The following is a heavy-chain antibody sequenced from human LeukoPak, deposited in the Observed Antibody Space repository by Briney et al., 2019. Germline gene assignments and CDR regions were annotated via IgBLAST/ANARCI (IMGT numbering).Heavy chain of an antibody. CDR3: ARVATAAEYSWFDP. J-gene: IGHJ5*02. V-gene: IGHV1-2*02. CDR2: INPNSGGT. D-gene: IGHD2-21*02. Sequence: ASVKVSSKASGYTFTGYYMHWVRQAPGQGLEWMGWINPNSGGTNYAQKFQGRVTMTRDTSISTAYMELSRLRSDDTAVYYCARVATAAEYSWFDPWGQGTLVTVSS. CDR1: GYTFTGYY.